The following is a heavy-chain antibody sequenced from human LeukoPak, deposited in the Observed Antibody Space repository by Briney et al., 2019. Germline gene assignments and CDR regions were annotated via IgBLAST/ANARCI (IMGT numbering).Heavy chain of an antibody. D-gene: IGHD6-6*01. CDR3: ARDVPYSSSPPDY. V-gene: IGHV3-21*01. CDR2: ISSSSSYI. CDR1: GFTFSSYS. J-gene: IGHJ4*02. Sequence: GGSLRLSCAGSGFTFSSYSMNWVRQAPGKGLEWVSSISSSSSYIYYADSVKGRFTISRDNAKNSLYLQMNSLRAEDTAVYYCARDVPYSSSPPDYWGQGTLVTVSS.